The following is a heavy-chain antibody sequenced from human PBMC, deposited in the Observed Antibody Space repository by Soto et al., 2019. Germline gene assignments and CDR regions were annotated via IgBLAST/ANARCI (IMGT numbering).Heavy chain of an antibody. V-gene: IGHV1-69*13. CDR1: GGTFSSYA. Sequence: SVKVSCKASGGTFSSYAISWVRQAPGQGLEWMGGIIPIFGTANYAQKFQGRVTITADESTSTAYMELSSLRSEDTAVYYCAKERRGEDYYLSIRYAHDAIDISGPRTFVT. D-gene: IGHD3-10*01. CDR3: AKERRGEDYYLSIRYAHDAIDI. J-gene: IGHJ3*02. CDR2: IIPIFGTA.